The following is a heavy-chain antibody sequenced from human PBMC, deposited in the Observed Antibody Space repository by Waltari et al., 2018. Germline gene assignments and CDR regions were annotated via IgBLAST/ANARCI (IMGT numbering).Heavy chain of an antibody. CDR2: IKKDGSEK. Sequence: EVQLVESGGGLVQPGGSRRLPCVASGLSFGDNWMTWVRQAPGKGLEGVANIKKDGSEKNYVDSVKGRFTISRDNAKNSLYLQMNSLRVEDAAMYYCTSGGGWSSTYWGQGTLVTVSS. V-gene: IGHV3-7*01. CDR1: GLSFGDNW. CDR3: TSGGGWSSTY. D-gene: IGHD6-19*01. J-gene: IGHJ4*02.